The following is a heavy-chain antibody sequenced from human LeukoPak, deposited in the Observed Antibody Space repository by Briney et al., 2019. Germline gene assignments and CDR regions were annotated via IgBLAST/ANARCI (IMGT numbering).Heavy chain of an antibody. CDR3: ARDLARAAAGTLDY. J-gene: IGHJ4*02. CDR2: IWYDGGNK. D-gene: IGHD6-13*01. Sequence: PGRSLRLSCAASGFTFTSYGLHWVRQAPGKGLEWVAVIWYDGGNKYYADSVKGRFTISRDNSKNTLYLQMNSLRAEDTAVYYCARDLARAAAGTLDYWGQGTLVTVSS. CDR1: GFTFTSYG. V-gene: IGHV3-33*01.